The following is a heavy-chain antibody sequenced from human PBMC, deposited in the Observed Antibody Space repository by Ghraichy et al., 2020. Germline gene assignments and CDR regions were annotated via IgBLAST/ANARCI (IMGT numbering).Heavy chain of an antibody. CDR3: ARQGNDYGDNDAFDI. D-gene: IGHD4-17*01. Sequence: SETLSLTCTVSGGSISSSSYYWGWIRQPPGKGLEWIGSIYYSGSTYYNPSLKSRVTISIDTSKNQFSLKLSSVTAADTAVYYCARQGNDYGDNDAFDIWGQGTMVTVSS. V-gene: IGHV4-39*01. CDR2: IYYSGST. CDR1: GGSISSSSYY. J-gene: IGHJ3*02.